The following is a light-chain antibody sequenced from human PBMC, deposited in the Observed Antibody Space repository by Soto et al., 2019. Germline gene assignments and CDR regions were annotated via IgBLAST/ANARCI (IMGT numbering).Light chain of an antibody. CDR3: CSYGGSRAV. CDR2: EVS. Sequence: QSALTQPASVSGSPGQSITISCTGTNSDVGSHNLVSWYQQHPGQAPTLMIYEVSKRPLGVSARFSASKSGNTASLTISGLQAEDEADYYCCSYGGSRAVFGGGTQLTVL. CDR1: NSDVGSHNL. J-gene: IGLJ7*01. V-gene: IGLV2-23*02.